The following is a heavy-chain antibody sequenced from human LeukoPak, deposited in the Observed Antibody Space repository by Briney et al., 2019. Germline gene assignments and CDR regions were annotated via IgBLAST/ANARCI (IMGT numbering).Heavy chain of an antibody. D-gene: IGHD6-13*01. CDR3: ARHAGGISATGTRPFDY. Sequence: PSETLSLTCTVYGASFSSSTCEWGWLRQPGGKGLEWIGSSYYSGSTYYNPSLKSRVTMSVDTSKNQFSLKLSSVTAADTAVYYCARHAGGISATGTRPFDYWGQGTLVTVSS. V-gene: IGHV4-39*01. CDR1: GASFSSSTCE. CDR2: SYYSGST. J-gene: IGHJ4*02.